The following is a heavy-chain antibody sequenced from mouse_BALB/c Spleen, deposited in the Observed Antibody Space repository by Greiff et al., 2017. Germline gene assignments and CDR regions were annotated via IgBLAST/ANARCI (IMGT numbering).Heavy chain of an antibody. CDR1: GYTFTSYW. V-gene: IGHV1-7*01. J-gene: IGHJ2*01. Sequence: QVQLKESGAELAKPGASVKMSCKASGYTFTSYWMHWVKQRPGQGLEWIGYINPSTGYTEYNQKFKDKATLTADKSSSTAYMQLSSLTSEDSAVYYCARGGALYDYDSSYFDYWGQGTTLTVSS. CDR3: ARGGALYDYDSSYFDY. D-gene: IGHD2-4*01. CDR2: INPSTGYT.